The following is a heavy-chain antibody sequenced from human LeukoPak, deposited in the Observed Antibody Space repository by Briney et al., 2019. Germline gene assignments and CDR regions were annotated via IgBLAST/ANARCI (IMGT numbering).Heavy chain of an antibody. CDR1: EFLFSSYA. D-gene: IGHD3-22*01. V-gene: IGHV3-23*01. J-gene: IGHJ4*02. CDR3: ARAGGYYLGYFDY. CDR2: IGASGSST. Sequence: GGSLRLSCAASEFLFSSYAMNWVRQAPGKGLEWVSGIGASGSSTYYADSVKGRFTISRDNSKTTLYLQMNSLRAEDTAVYYCARAGGYYLGYFDYWGQGTLVTVSS.